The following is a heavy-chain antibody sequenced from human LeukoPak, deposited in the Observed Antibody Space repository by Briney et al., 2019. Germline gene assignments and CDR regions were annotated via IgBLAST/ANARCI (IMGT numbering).Heavy chain of an antibody. D-gene: IGHD3-9*01. CDR2: ITSSSSYI. CDR3: AKDLYYDILTGPSDY. CDR1: GFTFSTYS. Sequence: GGSLRLSCAASGFTFSTYSMNWVRQAPGKGLEWVSSITSSSSYIYYADSLKGRFTISRDNSKNTLYLQMNSLRAEDTAVYYCAKDLYYDILTGPSDYWGQGTLVTVSS. J-gene: IGHJ4*02. V-gene: IGHV3-21*04.